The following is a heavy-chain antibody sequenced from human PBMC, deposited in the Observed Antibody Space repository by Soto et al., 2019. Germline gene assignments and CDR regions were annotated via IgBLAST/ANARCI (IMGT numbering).Heavy chain of an antibody. CDR3: AFGEASRYCSYGMDV. CDR2: ISSSSSTI. CDR1: GLTFSSYS. J-gene: IGHJ6*02. D-gene: IGHD2-21*01. V-gene: IGHV3-48*01. Sequence: EVQLVESGGGLVQRGGSLRLSCAASGLTFSSYSMNWVRQAPGKGLEWVSYISSSSSTIYYADSVKGRFTISRDNAKNALYLQMNSLRAEDTAVYYCAFGEASRYCSYGMDVWGQGTTVTVSS.